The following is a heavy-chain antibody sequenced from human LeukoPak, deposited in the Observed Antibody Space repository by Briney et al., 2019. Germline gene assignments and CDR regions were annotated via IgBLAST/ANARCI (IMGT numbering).Heavy chain of an antibody. D-gene: IGHD5-12*01. J-gene: IGHJ5*02. V-gene: IGHV1-46*01. Sequence: ASVKVSCKVSGYTLTELSMHWVRQAPGQGLEWMGIINPSGGSTSYAQKFKGRVTMTRDMSTSTVYMELSSLRSEDTAVYYCARDSDYSGYDIWFDPWGQGTLVTVSS. CDR2: INPSGGST. CDR3: ARDSDYSGYDIWFDP. CDR1: GYTLTELS.